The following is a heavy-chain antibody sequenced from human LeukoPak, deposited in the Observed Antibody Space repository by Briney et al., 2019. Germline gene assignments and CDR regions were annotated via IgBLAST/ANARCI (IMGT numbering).Heavy chain of an antibody. V-gene: IGHV3-15*01. CDR2: IKSKTDGGTT. CDR1: GFTFTNAW. Sequence: GGSLRLSCAASGFTFTNAWMSWVRQAPGKGLEWVGSIKSKTDGGTTDYAAPVKGRFTISRDDSKNTLYLQMNSLKTGDTAVYYCTTAGYTYGYDYWGQGTLVTVSS. D-gene: IGHD5-18*01. J-gene: IGHJ4*02. CDR3: TTAGYTYGYDY.